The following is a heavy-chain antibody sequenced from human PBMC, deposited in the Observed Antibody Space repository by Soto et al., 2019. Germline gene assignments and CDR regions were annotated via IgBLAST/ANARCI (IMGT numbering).Heavy chain of an antibody. CDR1: GASVSTGVYY. CDR2: IDNSGST. Sequence: TLSLTCTVSGASVSTGVYYWTWIRQHAAKGLEWIGYIDNSGSTYYNPSLTGRVDISVDTSKNEFSLNLQSLTAADTAFYYCAGAVSDFDVRRYRTSYFDQWGQG. J-gene: IGHJ4*02. D-gene: IGHD3-10*02. V-gene: IGHV4-31*03. CDR3: AGAVSDFDVRRYRTSYFDQ.